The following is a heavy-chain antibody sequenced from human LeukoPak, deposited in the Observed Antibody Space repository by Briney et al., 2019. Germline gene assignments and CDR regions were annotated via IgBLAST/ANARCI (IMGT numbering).Heavy chain of an antibody. Sequence: SETLSLTCTVSSGSISSYYWSWIRQPPGKGLEWIGYIYYSGSTNYNPSLKSRVTMSVDTSKNQFSLKLSSVTAADTAVYYCARYPPYYYDSWGQGTLVTVSS. J-gene: IGHJ4*02. CDR3: ARYPPYYYDS. D-gene: IGHD3-22*01. CDR2: IYYSGST. CDR1: SGSISSYY. V-gene: IGHV4-59*01.